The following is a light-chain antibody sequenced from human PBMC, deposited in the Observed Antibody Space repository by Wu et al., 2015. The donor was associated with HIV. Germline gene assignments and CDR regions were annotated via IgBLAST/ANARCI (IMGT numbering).Light chain of an antibody. CDR3: QQYNNWPPGT. CDR2: DAS. V-gene: IGKV3-15*01. CDR1: QSINSN. Sequence: EIVMTQSPATLSVSPGESPTLSCRASQSINSNIAWYQQKSGQVPRLLIYDASTRATGIPARFSGSGSGTEFTLTISSLQSEDFAVYYCQQYNNWPPGTFGQGTKVEIK. J-gene: IGKJ1*01.